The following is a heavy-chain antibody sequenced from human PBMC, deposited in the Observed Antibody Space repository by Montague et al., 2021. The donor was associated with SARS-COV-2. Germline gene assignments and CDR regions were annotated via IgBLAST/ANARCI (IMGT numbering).Heavy chain of an antibody. CDR3: ASGWTLFD. CDR1: GDSVSSPGPA. D-gene: IGHD6-19*01. CDR2: TYYKSEWHT. Sequence: CAISGDSVSSPGPAWNWNRQSPPRGFEWLGRTYYKSEWHTDYAVSVEGRLAIDADTSKNQFSLQLHSVTPGDSAVYYCASGWTLFDWGQGTLVTVSS. J-gene: IGHJ4*02. V-gene: IGHV6-1*01.